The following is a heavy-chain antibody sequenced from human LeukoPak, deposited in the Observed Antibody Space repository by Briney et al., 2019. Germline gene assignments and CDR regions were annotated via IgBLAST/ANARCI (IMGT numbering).Heavy chain of an antibody. CDR3: ARVIRGSSPNAYYYCMDV. Sequence: GGSLRLSCAASGFTFDDYGMSWVRQAPGKGLEWVSGINWNGGGTGYADSVKGRFTISRDNAKNSLYLQMNSLRAEDTALYYCARVIRGSSPNAYYYCMDVWGKGTTVTVSS. V-gene: IGHV3-20*04. CDR1: GFTFDDYG. CDR2: INWNGGGT. D-gene: IGHD6-13*01. J-gene: IGHJ6*03.